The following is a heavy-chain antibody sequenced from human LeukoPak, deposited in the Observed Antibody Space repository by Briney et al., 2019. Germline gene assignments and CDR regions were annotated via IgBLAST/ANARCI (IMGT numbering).Heavy chain of an antibody. J-gene: IGHJ6*02. CDR1: GFTFSNYY. D-gene: IGHD5-24*01. CDR2: IKEDGSEI. CDR3: ARDLTHLIQLWPRSLDYNYGMDV. V-gene: IGHV3-7*01. Sequence: PGGSLRLSCAASGFTFSNYYMNWVRQATGKGLEWVANIKEDGSEIYYVDGVKGRFTISRDNANNSLYLQMNSLRAEDTAVYYCARDLTHLIQLWPRSLDYNYGMDVWGQGTTVTVSS.